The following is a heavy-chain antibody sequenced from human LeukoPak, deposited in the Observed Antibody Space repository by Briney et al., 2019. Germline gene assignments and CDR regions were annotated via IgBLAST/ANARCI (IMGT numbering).Heavy chain of an antibody. CDR3: ARRRAPQYYYGSGSSFDY. CDR2: INHSGST. V-gene: IGHV4-34*01. J-gene: IGHJ4*02. D-gene: IGHD3-10*01. CDR1: GGSFSGYY. Sequence: SETLSLTCAVYGGSFSGYYWSWIRQPPGKGLEWCGEINHSGSTNYNPSLKRRVTISVDKSKNQFSLKQSSVTAADTAVYYCARRRAPQYYYGSGSSFDYWGQGTLVTVSS.